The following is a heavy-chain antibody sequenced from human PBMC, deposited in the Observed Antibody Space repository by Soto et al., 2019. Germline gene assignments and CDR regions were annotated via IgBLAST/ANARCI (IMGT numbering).Heavy chain of an antibody. CDR1: GYTFTSYD. J-gene: IGHJ6*03. D-gene: IGHD2-15*01. Sequence: GASVKVSCKASGYTFTSYDINWVRQATGQGLEWMGWMNPNSGNTGYAQKFQGRVTMTGNTSISTAYMELSSLRSEDTAVYYCARGYCSGGSCYYYYYYYYMDVWGKGTTVTVSS. V-gene: IGHV1-8*01. CDR3: ARGYCSGGSCYYYYYYYYMDV. CDR2: MNPNSGNT.